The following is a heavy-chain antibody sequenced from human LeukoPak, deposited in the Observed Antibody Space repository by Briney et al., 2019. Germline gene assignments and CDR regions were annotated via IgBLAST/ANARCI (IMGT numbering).Heavy chain of an antibody. CDR2: IRSKAYGGTT. V-gene: IGHV3-49*04. CDR1: GFTFGDYA. J-gene: IGHJ4*02. D-gene: IGHD3-9*01. CDR3: TRDLNYDILTGSIY. Sequence: PGGSLRLSWTAAGFTFGDYAMSWVRQAPGKWLEWVGFIRSKAYGGTTEYAASVKGRFTISRDDSKSIAYLQMNSLKTEDTAVYYCTRDLNYDILTGSIYWGQGTLVTVSS.